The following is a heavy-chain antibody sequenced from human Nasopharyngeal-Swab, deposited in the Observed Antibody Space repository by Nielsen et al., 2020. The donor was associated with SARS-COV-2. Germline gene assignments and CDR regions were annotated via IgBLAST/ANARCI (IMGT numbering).Heavy chain of an antibody. CDR1: GFPFSSYG. CDR2: ISSSGSTI. CDR3: ARERDGMDV. J-gene: IGHJ6*02. V-gene: IGHV3-48*03. Sequence: GESLKISCAASGFPFSSYGMNWVRQAPGKGLEWVSYISSSGSTIYYADSVKGRFTISRDNAKNSLYLQMHSLRAEDTAVYYCARERDGMDVWGQGTTVTVSS.